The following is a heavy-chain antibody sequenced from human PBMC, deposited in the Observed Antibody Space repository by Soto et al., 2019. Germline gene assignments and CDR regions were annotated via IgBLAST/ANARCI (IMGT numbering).Heavy chain of an antibody. J-gene: IGHJ4*02. CDR2: IDPNDSQT. CDR3: ARHAGNSWKGDYFDY. D-gene: IGHD6-13*01. Sequence: GESLKISCQASGYSFSSSWIGWVRQMPGKGLEWMGIIDPNDSQTIYSPSFQGQVTISADKSIDTAYLQWNSLKTSDTAMYYCARHAGNSWKGDYFDYWGQGALVTVSS. V-gene: IGHV5-51*01. CDR1: GYSFSSSW.